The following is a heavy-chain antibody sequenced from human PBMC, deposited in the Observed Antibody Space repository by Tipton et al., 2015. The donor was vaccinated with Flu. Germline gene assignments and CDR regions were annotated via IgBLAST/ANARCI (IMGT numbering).Heavy chain of an antibody. CDR3: ARRRGECSSTSCRHFYGMDV. V-gene: IGHV5-51*01. CDR2: IDPADSET. J-gene: IGHJ6*02. D-gene: IGHD2-2*01. Sequence: QLVQSGAEVKKPGESLKISCKGSGYTFNNYWIVWVRQMPGKGLEWMGVIDPADSETRYSPSLQGQVSISVDKSITTAYLEWSTLKASDTAMYCCARRRGECSSTSCRHFYGMDVWGQGTAVTVSS. CDR1: GYTFNNYW.